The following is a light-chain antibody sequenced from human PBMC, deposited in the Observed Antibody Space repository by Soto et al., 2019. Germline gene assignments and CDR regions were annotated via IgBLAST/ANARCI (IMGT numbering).Light chain of an antibody. Sequence: EIVLTQSPGTLSLSPGERATLSCRASQSVSSSYLAWYQQKPGQDPRLLIYGASSRATGIPDRFSGSGSGTDFNLTISRLEPEDLAVYYCQQYGSSPPNTFGQGTKLEIK. CDR1: QSVSSSY. V-gene: IGKV3-20*01. J-gene: IGKJ2*01. CDR3: QQYGSSPPNT. CDR2: GAS.